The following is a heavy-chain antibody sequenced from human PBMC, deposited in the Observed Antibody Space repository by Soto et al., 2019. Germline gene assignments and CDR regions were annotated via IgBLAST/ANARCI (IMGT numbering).Heavy chain of an antibody. CDR3: ARAGAKFFYAMDV. V-gene: IGHV3-13*01. CDR2: VGTGADT. CDR1: GFTFSSYD. Sequence: EVQLVESGGGLIQPGGSLRLSCVASGFTFSSYDMHWVRQATGKGLEWVSKVGTGADTYYSGSVKGRFTISREDDKNSLYLQMNRLRAGDRAVYYCARAGAKFFYAMDVWGQGTTVIVSS. D-gene: IGHD7-27*01. J-gene: IGHJ6*02.